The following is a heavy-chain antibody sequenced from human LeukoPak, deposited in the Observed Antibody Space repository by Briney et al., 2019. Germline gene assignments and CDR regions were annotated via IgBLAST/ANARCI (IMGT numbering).Heavy chain of an antibody. CDR2: INHSGST. CDR3: ASFKDTNFDY. CDR1: GGSFSGYY. Sequence: PSETLSLTCAVYGGSFSGYYWSWIRQPPGKGLEWIGEINHSGSTNYNPSLKSRVTISVDTSKNQFSLKLSSVTAADTAVYYCASFKDTNFDYWGQGTLVTVSS. V-gene: IGHV4-34*01. J-gene: IGHJ4*02.